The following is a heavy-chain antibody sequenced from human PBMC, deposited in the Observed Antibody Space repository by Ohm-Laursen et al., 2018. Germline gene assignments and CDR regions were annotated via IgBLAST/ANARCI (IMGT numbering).Heavy chain of an antibody. V-gene: IGHV4-31*01. J-gene: IGHJ5*02. Sequence: PSQTLSLTCTVSGGSISSGGYYWSWIRQHPGKGLEWIGYIYYSGSTYYNPSLKSLVTISVDTSKNQFSLKLSSVTAADTAVYYCARVNYYDTPGWFDPWGQGTLVTVSS. CDR3: ARVNYYDTPGWFDP. D-gene: IGHD3-22*01. CDR1: GGSISSGGYY. CDR2: IYYSGST.